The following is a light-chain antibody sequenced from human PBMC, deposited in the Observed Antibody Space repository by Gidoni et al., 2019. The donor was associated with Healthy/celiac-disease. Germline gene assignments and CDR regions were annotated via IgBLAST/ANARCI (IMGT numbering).Light chain of an antibody. CDR3: QQDYNLGT. Sequence: EIVMTPSPATLSLSPGERATLSCRASQSVSSSYLSWYQQKPGQAPRLLIYGASTRATGIPARFSGSGSGTDFTLTISSLQPEDFAVYYCQQDYNLGTFXXXTKLEIK. J-gene: IGKJ2*01. V-gene: IGKV3D-7*01. CDR2: GAS. CDR1: QSVSSSY.